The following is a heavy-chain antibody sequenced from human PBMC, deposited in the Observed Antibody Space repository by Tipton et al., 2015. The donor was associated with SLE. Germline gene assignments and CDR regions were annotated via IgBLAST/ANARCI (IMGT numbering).Heavy chain of an antibody. V-gene: IGHV3-23*01. Sequence: GSLRLSCAASGFSFSSYAMSWVRQAPGKGLEWVSAISGSGGTTYYADSVKGRFTISRDNSKNTLYRQMNSLRAEDTAVYYCAKDLDDFWSGYEGYYYYGMDVWGQGTTVTVSS. CDR3: AKDLDDFWSGYEGYYYYGMDV. D-gene: IGHD3-3*01. J-gene: IGHJ6*02. CDR1: GFSFSSYA. CDR2: ISGSGGTT.